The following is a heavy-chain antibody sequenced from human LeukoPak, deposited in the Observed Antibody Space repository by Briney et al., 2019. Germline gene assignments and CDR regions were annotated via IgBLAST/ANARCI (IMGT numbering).Heavy chain of an antibody. CDR2: IRYDGSNK. J-gene: IGHJ4*02. CDR1: GFTFSSYG. CDR3: AKGASLFPYYFHY. V-gene: IGHV3-30*02. Sequence: PGGSLRLSCAASGFTFSSYGMHWGRRAPGKGLEWVAFIRYDGSNKYYADSVKGRFTFSRANSKNTLYLQMTSLRAEATAVYYCAKGASLFPYYFHYWGQGTLVTVSS. D-gene: IGHD3-16*01.